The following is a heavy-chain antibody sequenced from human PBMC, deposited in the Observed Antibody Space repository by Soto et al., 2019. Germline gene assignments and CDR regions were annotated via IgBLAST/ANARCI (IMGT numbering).Heavy chain of an antibody. CDR2: IYYSGST. D-gene: IGHD5-18*01. CDR1: GGSISSGGYY. Sequence: SETLSLTCTVSGGSISSGGYYWSWIRQHPGRGVEWIGYIYYSGSTYYNPSLKSRVTISVDTSKNQFSLKLSSVTAADTAVYYCARGWYSYGSDYWGQGTRVTVSS. CDR3: ARGWYSYGSDY. J-gene: IGHJ4*02. V-gene: IGHV4-31*03.